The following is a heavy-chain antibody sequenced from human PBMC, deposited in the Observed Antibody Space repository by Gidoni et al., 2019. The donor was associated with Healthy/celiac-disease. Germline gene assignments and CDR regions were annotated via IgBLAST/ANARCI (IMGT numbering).Heavy chain of an antibody. CDR1: GFTFSNAW. Sequence: EVQLVESGGGLVKPGGSLRLSCAASGFTFSNAWMSWVRQAPGKGLEWVGRIKSKTDGGTTDYAAPVKGRFTISRDDSKNTLYLQMNSLKTEDTAVYYCLLEPRTKSFDYWGQGTLVTVSS. CDR3: LLEPRTKSFDY. CDR2: IKSKTDGGTT. V-gene: IGHV3-15*01. J-gene: IGHJ4*02. D-gene: IGHD1-1*01.